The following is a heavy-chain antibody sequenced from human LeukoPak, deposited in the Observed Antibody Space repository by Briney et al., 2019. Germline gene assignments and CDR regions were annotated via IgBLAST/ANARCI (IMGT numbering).Heavy chain of an antibody. J-gene: IGHJ3*02. CDR3: ARGGFSHGFDI. V-gene: IGHV3-74*01. CDR2: INNDGTDT. Sequence: GGSLRLSGAASGFTFSSYWIHWVRQAPGKGLVWVSRINNDGTDTIYADSVKGRFTVSRDNGKNTLYLQMNSLRAEDTAVYYCARGGFSHGFDIWGEGTMVTVSS. D-gene: IGHD3-3*01. CDR1: GFTFSSYW.